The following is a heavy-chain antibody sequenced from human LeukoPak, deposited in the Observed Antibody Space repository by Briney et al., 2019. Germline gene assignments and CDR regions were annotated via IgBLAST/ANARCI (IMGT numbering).Heavy chain of an antibody. J-gene: IGHJ4*02. CDR2: LRGDGET. D-gene: IGHD3-16*01. CDR1: GFIFRDYA. CDR3: AKASWVSSADAVL. V-gene: IGHV3-23*01. Sequence: GGSLRLSCVASGFIFRDYAMSWVRQTPAGGLEWVSSLRGDGETFYTDSVKGRFTLSRDHSRNTAYLQLSNLRVEDTAVYYCAKASWVSSADAVLWGQGTLVTVS.